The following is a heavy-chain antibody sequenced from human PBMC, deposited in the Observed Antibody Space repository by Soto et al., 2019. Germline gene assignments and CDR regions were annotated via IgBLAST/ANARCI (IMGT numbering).Heavy chain of an antibody. J-gene: IGHJ5*02. CDR2: ITGSGGST. D-gene: IGHD1-7*01. CDR1: GFTFCSYA. V-gene: IGHV3-23*01. CDR3: AKTTGPEHLTGTTRVNRFDP. Sequence: GGSLRLSCAASGFTFCSYAIIFVRHAPFKWLEWVSAITGSGGSTYYTDSVEGRFSISRDNSKNTVYLQMNSLRAEDTAVYYCAKTTGPEHLTGTTRVNRFDPWGQGTLVTVSS.